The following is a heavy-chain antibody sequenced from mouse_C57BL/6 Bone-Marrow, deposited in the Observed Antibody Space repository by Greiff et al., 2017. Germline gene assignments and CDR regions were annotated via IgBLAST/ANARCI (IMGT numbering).Heavy chain of an antibody. V-gene: IGHV1-72*01. CDR2: IDPNSGGT. CDR3: ARIYDGDEPAVY. J-gene: IGHJ3*01. D-gene: IGHD2-3*01. CDR1: GYTFTSYW. Sequence: QVQLQQPGAELVKPGASVKLSCKASGYTFTSYWMHWVKQRHGRGLEWIGGIDPNSGGTRYNEKFKSKATLTVDKPSSTAYMQLSSLTSEDSAVXYCARIYDGDEPAVYWGQGTLVTVSA.